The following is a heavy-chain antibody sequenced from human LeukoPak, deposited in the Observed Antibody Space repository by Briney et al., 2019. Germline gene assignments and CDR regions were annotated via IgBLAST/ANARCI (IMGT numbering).Heavy chain of an antibody. CDR3: ARGPNYVWGSYRYFDY. D-gene: IGHD3-16*02. CDR2: IYYSGST. J-gene: IGHJ4*02. V-gene: IGHV4-39*07. CDR1: GGSISGSSYY. Sequence: PSETLSLTCTVSGGSISGSSYYWGWIRQPPGKGLEWIGSIYYSGSTYYNPSLKSRVTISVDTSKNQYSVKLNFVTAADTAVYYCARGPNYVWGSYRYFDYWGQGTPVTVSS.